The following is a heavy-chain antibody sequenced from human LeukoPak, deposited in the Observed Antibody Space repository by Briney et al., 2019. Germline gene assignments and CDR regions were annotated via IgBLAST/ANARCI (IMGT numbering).Heavy chain of an antibody. V-gene: IGHV4-61*02. J-gene: IGHJ3*02. CDR3: ARTLLPATRGAFDI. CDR2: INTSGRT. Sequence: KTSETLSLTCTVSGGSISSGSYYWSWIRQPAGKGLEWIGRINTSGRTNYNPSLESRVTTSVDTYKNRFSLNLSSVTAADTAVYYCARTLLPATRGAFDIWGQGTMVTVSS. CDR1: GGSISSGSYY. D-gene: IGHD2-2*01.